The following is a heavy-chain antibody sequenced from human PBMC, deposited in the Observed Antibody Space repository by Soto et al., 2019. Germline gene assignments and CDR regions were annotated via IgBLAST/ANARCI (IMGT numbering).Heavy chain of an antibody. CDR2: IFPRFGTT. Sequence: QVQLVQSGAEVKKPGSSVKVSCKASGGTLRRYAISWVRQAPGRGLEWMGGIFPRFGTTNYAQTVKFQGRLTINEHREMVTASNDLTSVRAENAATYYCARDAGSGSWSPLAFWGQGTLVTVSS. J-gene: IGHJ1*01. D-gene: IGHD2-15*01. CDR1: GGTLRRYA. CDR3: ARDAGSGSWSPLAF. V-gene: IGHV1-69*01.